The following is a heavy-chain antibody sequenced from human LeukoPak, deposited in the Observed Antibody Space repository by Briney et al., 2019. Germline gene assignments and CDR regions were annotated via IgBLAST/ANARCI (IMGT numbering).Heavy chain of an antibody. CDR3: ARDAENFDP. J-gene: IGHJ5*02. V-gene: IGHV3-21*01. CDR2: ISGNAIYI. Sequence: GGSLRLSCAASGFTFSSYSMNWVRQAPGKGLEWVSSISGNAIYIDYADSVKGRFTISRDNAKNSLYLQMNSLRAEDTAVYYCARDAENFDPWGQGTLVTVSS. CDR1: GFTFSSYS.